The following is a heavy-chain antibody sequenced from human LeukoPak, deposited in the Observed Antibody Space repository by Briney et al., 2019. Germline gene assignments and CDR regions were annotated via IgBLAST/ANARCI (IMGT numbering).Heavy chain of an antibody. J-gene: IGHJ4*02. CDR2: ISHDGNNK. Sequence: GRSLRLSCAASGFTFASYAIHWVRQAPGKGLEWVAVISHDGNNKFHADSVKGRFTISRDNSKNTLYLQMNSLRIEDTAVYYCAKGGKWDVTPFDYWGQGTLVTVSS. CDR3: AKGGKWDVTPFDY. V-gene: IGHV3-30-3*01. D-gene: IGHD1-26*01. CDR1: GFTFASYA.